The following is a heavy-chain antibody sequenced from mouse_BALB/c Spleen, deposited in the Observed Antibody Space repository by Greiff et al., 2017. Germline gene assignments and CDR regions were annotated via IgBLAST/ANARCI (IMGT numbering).Heavy chain of an antibody. CDR2: ISDGGSYT. D-gene: IGHD1-1*01. J-gene: IGHJ1*01. CDR3: ARDDNYGSSYGTLYWYFDV. V-gene: IGHV5-4*02. Sequence: EVQLVESGGGLVKPGGSLKLSCAASGFTFSDYYMYWVRQTPEKRLEWVATISDGGSYTYYPDSVKGRFTISRDNAKNNLYLQMSRLKSEDTAMYYCARDDNYGSSYGTLYWYFDVWGAGTTVTVSS. CDR1: GFTFSDYY.